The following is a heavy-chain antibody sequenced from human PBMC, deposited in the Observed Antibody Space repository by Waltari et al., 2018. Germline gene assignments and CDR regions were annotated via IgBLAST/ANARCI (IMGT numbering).Heavy chain of an antibody. Sequence: QVQLVQSGAEVKKPGASVKVSCKVSGYTLTDLSLHWVRQAPGQGLNWMGGLNTEDGETISGQSVQGRVTRSEETSTAQAYMELSSLRSEDTAGYYCATRIAYYYDSSGYYFNYWGQGSLVTVSS. CDR1: GYTLTDLS. CDR2: LNTEDGET. J-gene: IGHJ4*02. D-gene: IGHD3-22*01. CDR3: ATRIAYYYDSSGYYFNY. V-gene: IGHV1-24*01.